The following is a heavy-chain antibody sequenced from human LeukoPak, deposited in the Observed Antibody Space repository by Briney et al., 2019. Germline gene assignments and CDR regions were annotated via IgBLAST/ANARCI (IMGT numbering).Heavy chain of an antibody. J-gene: IGHJ4*02. CDR3: ARALSIVVPAAMYY. CDR1: GYTFTGYY. Sequence: ASAKVSCKASGYTFTGYYMHWVRQAPGQGLEWMGWINPNSGGTNYAQKFQGWVTMTRDTSISTAYMELSRLRSDDTAVYYCARALSIVVPAAMYYWGQGTLVTVSS. V-gene: IGHV1-2*04. CDR2: INPNSGGT. D-gene: IGHD2-2*01.